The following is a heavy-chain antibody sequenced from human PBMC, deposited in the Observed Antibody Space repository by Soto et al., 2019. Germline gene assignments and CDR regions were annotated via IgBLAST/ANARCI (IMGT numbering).Heavy chain of an antibody. Sequence: ASVKVSCKASGYTLTSYGISWVRHAPGQGLEWVGWISVYNGDTHYAQKFQGRVTMTTDTSTSTAYMELRSLRSDDTAVYYCATPTGYSYYYYGMGVWGQGTTVTVSS. V-gene: IGHV1-18*01. CDR2: ISVYNGDT. J-gene: IGHJ6*02. D-gene: IGHD3-9*01. CDR3: ATPTGYSYYYYGMGV. CDR1: GYTLTSYG.